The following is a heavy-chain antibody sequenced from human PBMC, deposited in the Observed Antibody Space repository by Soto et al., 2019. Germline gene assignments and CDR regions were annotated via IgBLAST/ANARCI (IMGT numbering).Heavy chain of an antibody. CDR2: IWYDGSNK. V-gene: IGHV3-33*01. D-gene: IGHD3-10*01. Sequence: PGGSLRLSCAASGFTFSSYGMHWVRQAPGKGLEWVAVIWYDGSNKYYADSVKGRFTISRDNSKNTLYLQMNSLRAEDTAVYYCARDRSSIWFGANDAFDIWGQGTMVTVSS. CDR1: GFTFSSYG. J-gene: IGHJ3*02. CDR3: ARDRSSIWFGANDAFDI.